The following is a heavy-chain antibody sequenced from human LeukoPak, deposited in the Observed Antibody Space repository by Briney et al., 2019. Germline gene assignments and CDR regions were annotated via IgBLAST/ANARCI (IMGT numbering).Heavy chain of an antibody. D-gene: IGHD2-21*01. Sequence: PSETLSLTCTVSDYSISSGHYWGWIRQSPGKGLEWIGNIYHSGTTYYNPSLKSRVTISVDTSKNQFSLKLSSVTVADTAVYYCARDQVMGFDYWGQGTLVTVSS. J-gene: IGHJ4*02. CDR3: ARDQVMGFDY. V-gene: IGHV4-38-2*02. CDR2: IYHSGTT. CDR1: DYSISSGHY.